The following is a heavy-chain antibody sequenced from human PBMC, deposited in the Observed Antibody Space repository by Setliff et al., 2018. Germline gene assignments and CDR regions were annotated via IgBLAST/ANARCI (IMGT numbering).Heavy chain of an antibody. CDR3: ARVRGITMIVEANFDY. D-gene: IGHD3-22*01. CDR1: GYTFTSYA. CDR2: INAGNGNT. Sequence: ASVKVSCKASGYTFTSYAMHWVRQAPGQRLEWMGWINAGNGNTKYSQKFQGRVTITADESTSTAYMELSSLRSEDTAVYYCARVRGITMIVEANFDYWGQGTLVTVSS. V-gene: IGHV1-3*01. J-gene: IGHJ4*02.